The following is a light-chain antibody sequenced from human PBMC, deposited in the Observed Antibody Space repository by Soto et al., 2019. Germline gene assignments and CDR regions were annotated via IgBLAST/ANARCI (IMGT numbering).Light chain of an antibody. CDR1: QTIDNF. Sequence: DLEMTQSPSPLSASVGDRVIITCRASQTIDNFLNWYQQKPGKAPKLLIYSASSLQSDVPSRFRGSGSWKDFTLTVSSLQPEDFATYYCQQSYNPPYTFGRGTKLEI. V-gene: IGKV1-39*01. CDR2: SAS. J-gene: IGKJ2*01. CDR3: QQSYNPPYT.